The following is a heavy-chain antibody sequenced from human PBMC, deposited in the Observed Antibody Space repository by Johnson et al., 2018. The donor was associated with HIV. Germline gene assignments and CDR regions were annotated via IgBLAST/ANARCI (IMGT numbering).Heavy chain of an antibody. CDR3: ARDKGGIVGYDAFDI. D-gene: IGHD1-26*01. Sequence: QVQLVESGGGVVQPGRSLRLSCVGSAFTFSSYAMHWVRQAPGKGLEWVAVISYDGSNKFYADSVKGRCTISRDNSKNTQYLQMNSLRAEDTAVYYCARDKGGIVGYDAFDIWGQGTMLTVSS. V-gene: IGHV3-30-3*01. J-gene: IGHJ3*02. CDR2: ISYDGSNK. CDR1: AFTFSSYA.